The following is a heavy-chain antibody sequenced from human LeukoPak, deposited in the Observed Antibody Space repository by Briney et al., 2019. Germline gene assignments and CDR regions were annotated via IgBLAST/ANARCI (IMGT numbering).Heavy chain of an antibody. D-gene: IGHD7-27*01. CDR1: GGSISSGGYY. V-gene: IGHV4-31*03. J-gene: IGHJ5*02. CDR3: ARGSTGDKSNT. CDR2: IYYSGST. Sequence: SETLSLTCTVSGGSISSGGYYWSWIRQHPGTGLEWIGYIYYSGSTYYNPSLKSRLTISLDTSENQFSLRLSSVTAADTAVYYCARGSTGDKSNTWGQGTLVTVSS.